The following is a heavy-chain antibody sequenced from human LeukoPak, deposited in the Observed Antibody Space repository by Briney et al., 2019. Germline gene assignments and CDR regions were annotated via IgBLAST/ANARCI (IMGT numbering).Heavy chain of an antibody. J-gene: IGHJ5*02. CDR2: IYYSGST. V-gene: IGHV4-31*03. Sequence: PSETLSLTCTVSGGSISSGGYYWSWIRQHPGKGLEWIGYIYYSGSTYYNPSLKSRVTTSVDTSKNQFSLKLSSVTAADTAVYYCAVERGELGTDPWGQGTLVTVSS. CDR3: AVERGELGTDP. D-gene: IGHD3-10*01. CDR1: GGSISSGGYY.